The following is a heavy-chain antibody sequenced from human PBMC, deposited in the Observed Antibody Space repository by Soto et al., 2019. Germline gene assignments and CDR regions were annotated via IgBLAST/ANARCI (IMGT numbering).Heavy chain of an antibody. D-gene: IGHD4-17*01. CDR1: GFTFSSYA. CDR2: ISGSGGTT. V-gene: IGHV3-23*01. CDR3: AKDPGDDYGDYYWYFDL. Sequence: EVKLLESGGGLVQPGGSLRLSCGASGFTFSSYAMNWVRQAPGKGLEWVSAISGSGGTTHYGDSVKGRFTFSRDNSKNTLYLQMNSLRAEDTAVYYCAKDPGDDYGDYYWYFDLWGRGTLVTVSS. J-gene: IGHJ2*01.